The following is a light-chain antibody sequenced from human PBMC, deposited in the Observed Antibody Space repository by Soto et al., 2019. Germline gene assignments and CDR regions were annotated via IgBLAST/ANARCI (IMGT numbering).Light chain of an antibody. V-gene: IGLV2-14*01. CDR1: SSDIASYKF. J-gene: IGLJ2*01. CDR2: EVN. CDR3: ISAAYTDTLLV. Sequence: QSALTQPASVSGSPGQSITICCTGTSSDIASYKFVSWFQHHPGKAPKLLIYEVNNRPSGISNRFSGSKSGNTASLTISGLQPEDEANYFCISAAYTDTLLVFGGGTKLTVL.